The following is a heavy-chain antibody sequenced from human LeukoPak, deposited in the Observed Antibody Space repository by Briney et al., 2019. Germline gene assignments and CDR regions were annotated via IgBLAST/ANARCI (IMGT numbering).Heavy chain of an antibody. V-gene: IGHV3-30-3*01. Sequence: GSLRLSCAASGFTFSSYAMHWVRQAPGKGLEWVAVISYDGSNKYYADSVKGRFTISRDNSKSTLYLQMNSLRAEDTAVYYCARDRYGDYFFDYWGQGTLVTVSS. CDR2: ISYDGSNK. J-gene: IGHJ4*02. D-gene: IGHD4-17*01. CDR1: GFTFSSYA. CDR3: ARDRYGDYFFDY.